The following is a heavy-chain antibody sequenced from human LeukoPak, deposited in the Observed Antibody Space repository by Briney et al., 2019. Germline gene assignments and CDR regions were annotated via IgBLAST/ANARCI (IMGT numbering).Heavy chain of an antibody. V-gene: IGHV3-33*01. Sequence: GRSLRLSCAASGFTFSSYGMHWVRQAPGKGLEWVAVIWYDGSNKYYADSVKGRFTISRDNSKNTLYLQMDSLRAEDTAVYYCARSPSGIAAAGTDYWGQGTLVTVSS. CDR2: IWYDGSNK. CDR3: ARSPSGIAAAGTDY. J-gene: IGHJ4*02. CDR1: GFTFSSYG. D-gene: IGHD6-13*01.